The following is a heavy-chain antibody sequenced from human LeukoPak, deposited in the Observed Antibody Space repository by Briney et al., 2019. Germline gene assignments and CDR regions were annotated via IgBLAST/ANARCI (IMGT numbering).Heavy chain of an antibody. D-gene: IGHD6-19*01. CDR1: GGSFSGYY. V-gene: IGHV4-34*01. CDR3: ARGSWRVWQWRDRQNFFDY. Sequence: SETLSLTCAVYGGSFSGYYWSWIRQPPGKGLEWIGEINHSGSTNYNPSLKSRVTISVDTSKNQFSLKLSSVTAADTAVYYCARGSWRVWQWRDRQNFFDYWGQGTLVTVPS. CDR2: INHSGST. J-gene: IGHJ4*02.